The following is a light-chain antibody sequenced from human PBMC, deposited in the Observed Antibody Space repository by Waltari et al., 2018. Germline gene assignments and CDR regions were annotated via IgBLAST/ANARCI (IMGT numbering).Light chain of an antibody. J-gene: IGKJ1*01. V-gene: IGKV2-29*02. CDR1: KSLLHSNGNTY. Sequence: DIVMTQTPLSLPVTPGEPASISCRSSKSLLHSNGNTYLYWYLQKPGQPPRLLIYRVSNRFSGVPDRFSGSGSGTDFTLKISRVEAEDVGVYYCMQALQTPWTFGQGTKVEIK. CDR2: RVS. CDR3: MQALQTPWT.